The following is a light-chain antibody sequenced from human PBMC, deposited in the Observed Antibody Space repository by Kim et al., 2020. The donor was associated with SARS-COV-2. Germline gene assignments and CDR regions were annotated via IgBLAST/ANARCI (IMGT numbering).Light chain of an antibody. CDR2: EAS. J-gene: IGKJ4*01. CDR3: QQCDDLPLT. Sequence: SFVDRVTITAQASQDIIKYLIWDQQKPGKAPKVLIYEASNLETGVPSRFSGSGSGTDFTFTINNLQPEDIGTYYCQQCDDLPLTFGGGTKVDIK. V-gene: IGKV1-33*01. CDR1: QDIIKY.